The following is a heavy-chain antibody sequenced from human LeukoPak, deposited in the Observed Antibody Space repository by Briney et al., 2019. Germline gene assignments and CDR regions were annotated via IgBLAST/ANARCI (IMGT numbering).Heavy chain of an antibody. J-gene: IGHJ3*02. D-gene: IGHD6-6*01. CDR2: IYTTGTA. CDR1: GGSIGPYY. V-gene: IGHV4-4*07. Sequence: SETLSLTCTVSGGSIGPYYWSWIRQAAGKGPEWIGRIYTTGTADYNPSLKGRVFLSVDTSKNQFSLKVTSVTAADTAMYYCARDHSSSSWMDSFEIWGPGTKVTVSS. CDR3: ARDHSSSSWMDSFEI.